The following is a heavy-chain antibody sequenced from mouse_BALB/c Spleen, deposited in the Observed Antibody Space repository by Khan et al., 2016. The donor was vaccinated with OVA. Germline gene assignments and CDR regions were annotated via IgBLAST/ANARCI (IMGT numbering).Heavy chain of an antibody. CDR2: INTYTGEP. J-gene: IGHJ4*01. D-gene: IGHD2-10*01. CDR3: ARPPYFSYVMVY. V-gene: IGHV9-3-1*01. Sequence: LVESGPELKKPGETVKISCKASGYTFTNYGMNWVKQAPGKGLKWMGWINTYTGEPTYADDFKGRFAFSLETSASTAYLQINNLKNDDTATYFCARPPYFSYVMVYWGQGTSVTVSS. CDR1: GYTFTNYG.